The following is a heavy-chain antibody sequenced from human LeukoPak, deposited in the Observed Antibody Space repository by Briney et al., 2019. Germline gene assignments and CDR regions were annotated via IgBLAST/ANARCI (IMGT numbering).Heavy chain of an antibody. CDR3: ARRGSYGSISAMDS. J-gene: IGHJ4*02. CDR2: INPIDGST. V-gene: IGHV1-46*01. Sequence: GASVKVSFKASGYTFSIFYIHWVRQAPGQGLEWMGIINPIDGSTSYTQKFQCRVTMTSDTSTSTVYLELSSLRSEDTPVYYCARRGSYGSISAMDSWGQGAQVTVCS. D-gene: IGHD4-23*01. CDR1: GYTFSIFY.